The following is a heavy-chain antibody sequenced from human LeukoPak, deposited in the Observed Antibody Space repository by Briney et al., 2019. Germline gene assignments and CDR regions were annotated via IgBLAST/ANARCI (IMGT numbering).Heavy chain of an antibody. CDR3: ARQSKANYFDY. V-gene: IGHV4-59*08. CDR2: IYYSGST. D-gene: IGHD5-12*01. Sequence: PSETLSLTCNVSGGSISSYYWSWIRQPPGKGLEWIGYIYYSGSTNYNPSLKSRVTISVDASKNQFSLKLSSVTAADTAVYYCARQSKANYFDYWGQGTLVTVSS. J-gene: IGHJ4*02. CDR1: GGSISSYY.